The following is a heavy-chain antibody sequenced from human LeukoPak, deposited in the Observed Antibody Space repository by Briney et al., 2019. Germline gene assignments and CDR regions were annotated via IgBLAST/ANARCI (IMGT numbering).Heavy chain of an antibody. V-gene: IGHV3-30*02. D-gene: IGHD3-22*01. J-gene: IGHJ4*02. CDR1: GFTFSNYG. CDR2: IRYDGSDK. Sequence: GGSLRLSCAASGFTFSNYGMHWVRQAPGKGLEWVSFIRYDGSDKYYADSVKGRFTISRDNSKNTLYLQMNSLRAEDTAVYYCANFGGDSSGYYYPLDYWGQGTLVTVSS. CDR3: ANFGGDSSGYYYPLDY.